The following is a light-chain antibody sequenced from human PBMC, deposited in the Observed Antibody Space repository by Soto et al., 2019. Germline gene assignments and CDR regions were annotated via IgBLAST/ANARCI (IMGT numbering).Light chain of an antibody. Sequence: LTQSPSSLSASVGDTVTVTCRASQSVSSSHLAWYQQKPGLAPRLLIYGASSRATGIPDRFGGSGSGTDFTLTISRLEPDDFAVYYCQQYSSFPRTFGQGTKVDIK. CDR2: GAS. J-gene: IGKJ1*01. CDR1: QSVSSSH. V-gene: IGKV3-20*01. CDR3: QQYSSFPRT.